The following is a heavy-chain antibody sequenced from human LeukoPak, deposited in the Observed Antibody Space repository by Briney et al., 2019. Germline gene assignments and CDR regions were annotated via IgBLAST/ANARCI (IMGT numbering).Heavy chain of an antibody. J-gene: IGHJ4*02. CDR3: ARLPPHYSSSWLHTDY. CDR2: IYTSGST. V-gene: IGHV4-61*02. D-gene: IGHD6-13*01. CDR1: GGSISSGSYY. Sequence: PSETLSLTCTVSGGSISSGSYYWSWIRQPAGKGLEWIGRIYTSGSTNYNPSLKSRVTISVDTSKNQFSLKLNSVTAADTAVYYCARLPPHYSSSWLHTDYWGQGTLVTVSS.